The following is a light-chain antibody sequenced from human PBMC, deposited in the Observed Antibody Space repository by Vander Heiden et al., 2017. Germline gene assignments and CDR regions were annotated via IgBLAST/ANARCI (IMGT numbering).Light chain of an antibody. J-gene: IGKJ4*01. CDR3: QQSDSTPLT. CDR2: AAS. CDR1: QSISSY. V-gene: IGKV1-39*01. Sequence: DIQMTQSPSSILTITCRASQSISSYLNWYQQKPGKAPKLLIYAASSLQSGVPSRFSGSGSGTDFTLTISSLQPEDFATYYCQQSDSTPLTFGGGTKVEIK.